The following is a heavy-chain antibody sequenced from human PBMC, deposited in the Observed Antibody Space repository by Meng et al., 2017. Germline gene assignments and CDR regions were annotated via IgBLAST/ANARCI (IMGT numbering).Heavy chain of an antibody. J-gene: IGHJ4*02. CDR3: AREEPSAGGGSPSFDY. Sequence: GSLRLSCTVSGGSISSSSYYWGCIRQPPGKGLEWIGSIYYSGSTYYNPSLKSRVTISVDTSKNQFSLKLSSVTASDTAVYYCAREEPSAGGGSPSFDYWGQGTLVTVSS. V-gene: IGHV4-39*07. D-gene: IGHD2-15*01. CDR1: GGSISSSSYY. CDR2: IYYSGST.